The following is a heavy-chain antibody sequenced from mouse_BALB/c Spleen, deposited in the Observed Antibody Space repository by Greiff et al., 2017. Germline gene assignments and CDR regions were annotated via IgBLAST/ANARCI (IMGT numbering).Heavy chain of an antibody. Sequence: VKLMESGAELMKPGASVKISCKATGYTFSSYWIEWVKQRPGHGLEWIGEILPGSGSTNYNEKFKGKATFTADTSSNTAYMQLSSLTSEDSAVYYCARPPYYYGRSQGYFDVWGAGTTVTVSS. CDR2: ILPGSGST. CDR1: GYTFSSYW. V-gene: IGHV1-9*01. CDR3: ARPPYYYGRSQGYFDV. D-gene: IGHD1-1*01. J-gene: IGHJ1*01.